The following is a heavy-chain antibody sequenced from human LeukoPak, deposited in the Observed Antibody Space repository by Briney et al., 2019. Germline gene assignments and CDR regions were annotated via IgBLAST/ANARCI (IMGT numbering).Heavy chain of an antibody. V-gene: IGHV4-34*01. CDR2: INHSGST. D-gene: IGHD3-22*01. CDR3: AGASYDSSGVH. Sequence: SETLSLTCAVYGGSFSGYYWSWLRQPPGKGLEWIGEINHSGSTNYNPSLKSRVTISVDPSKNQFSLKLSSVTAADTAVYYCAGASYDSSGVHWGQGTLVTVSS. CDR1: GGSFSGYY. J-gene: IGHJ4*02.